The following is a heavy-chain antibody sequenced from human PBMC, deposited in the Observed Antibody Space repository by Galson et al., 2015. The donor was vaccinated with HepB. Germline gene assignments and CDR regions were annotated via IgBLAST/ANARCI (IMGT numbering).Heavy chain of an antibody. J-gene: IGHJ4*02. CDR3: ARFVDTSEDGFDY. CDR1: GGTFSSYA. V-gene: IGHV1-69*06. D-gene: IGHD5-18*01. Sequence: SVKVSCKASGGTFSSYAISWVRQAPGQGLEWMGGIIPIFGTANYAQKFQGRVTITADRSTSTAYMELSSLRSEDTAVYYCARFVDTSEDGFDYWGQGTLVTVSS. CDR2: IIPIFGTA.